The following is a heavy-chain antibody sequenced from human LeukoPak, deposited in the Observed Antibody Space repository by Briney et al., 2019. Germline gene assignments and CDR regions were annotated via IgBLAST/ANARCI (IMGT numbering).Heavy chain of an antibody. V-gene: IGHV1-8*02. D-gene: IGHD5-12*01. Sequence: GASVKVSCKASGYIFSNYGINWVRQAPGQGLEWMGWMNPNSGNTGYAQKFQGRVTMTRNTSISTAYMELSSLRSEGTAVYYCARGQGYSGYDLGYWGQGTLVTVSS. CDR2: MNPNSGNT. CDR1: GYIFSNYG. CDR3: ARGQGYSGYDLGY. J-gene: IGHJ4*02.